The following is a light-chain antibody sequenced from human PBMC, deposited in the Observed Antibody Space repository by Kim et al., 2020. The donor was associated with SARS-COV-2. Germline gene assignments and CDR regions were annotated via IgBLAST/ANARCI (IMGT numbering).Light chain of an antibody. V-gene: IGLV3-21*04. CDR3: QGWDSSSVV. Sequence: SYELTQPPSVSVAPGQAASIPCGGDSIGTRVVHWYQQRPGQAPVLLIYYDTDRPSGIPERFSGSNSGNAATLTISRVEAGDEADYYCQGWDSSSVVFGGG. CDR2: YDT. CDR1: SIGTRV. J-gene: IGLJ2*01.